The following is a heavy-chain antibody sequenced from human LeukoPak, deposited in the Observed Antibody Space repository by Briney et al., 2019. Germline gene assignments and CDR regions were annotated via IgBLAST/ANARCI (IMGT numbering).Heavy chain of an antibody. D-gene: IGHD6-19*01. CDR1: GGTFSSYA. CDR2: IIPILGIA. J-gene: IGHJ2*01. Sequence: SVKVSCKASGGTFSSYAISWVRQAPGQGLEWMGRIIPILGIANYAQKFQGRVTITADKSTSTAYMELSSLRSEDTAVYYCARGPYSSGWYEGWYFDLWGRGTLVTVSS. V-gene: IGHV1-69*04. CDR3: ARGPYSSGWYEGWYFDL.